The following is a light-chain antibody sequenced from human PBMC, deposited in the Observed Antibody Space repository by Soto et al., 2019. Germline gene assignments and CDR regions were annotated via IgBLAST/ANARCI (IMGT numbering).Light chain of an antibody. V-gene: IGKV3-15*01. CDR2: SSY. CDR3: QQYHIWPPT. CDR1: QSLSNY. J-gene: IGKJ2*01. Sequence: EIVLTQSPATLSVSPGERATLSCRASQSLSNYLAWYQQKPGQAPRLLIYSSYTRATGVPARFSASGSGTEFALTISSLQSEDSAVYFCQQYHIWPPTFGQGTKLEIK.